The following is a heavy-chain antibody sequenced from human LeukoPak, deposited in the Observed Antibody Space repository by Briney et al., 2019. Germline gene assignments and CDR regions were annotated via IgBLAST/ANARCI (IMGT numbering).Heavy chain of an antibody. CDR3: ARVSYCGGDCYLDY. D-gene: IGHD2-21*02. J-gene: IGHJ4*02. CDR2: IYYSGST. Sequence: SETLSLTCTVSGGSISSYYWSWSRQPPGMGLEWIGYIYYSGSTNYNPSLKSRVTISVDTSKNQFSLKLNSVTAADTAVYYCARVSYCGGDCYLDYWGQGTLLTVSS. V-gene: IGHV4-59*01. CDR1: GGSISSYY.